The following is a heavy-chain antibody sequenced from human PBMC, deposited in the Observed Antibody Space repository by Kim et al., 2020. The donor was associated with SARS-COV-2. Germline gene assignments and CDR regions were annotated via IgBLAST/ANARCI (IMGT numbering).Heavy chain of an antibody. Sequence: GGTNSAPKFQGRVTMTRDTSISTAYMELSRLRSDETAVYYCARAESHYSDYWGQGTLVTVSS. CDR2: GGT. V-gene: IGHV1-2*02. CDR3: ARAESHYSDY. J-gene: IGHJ4*02.